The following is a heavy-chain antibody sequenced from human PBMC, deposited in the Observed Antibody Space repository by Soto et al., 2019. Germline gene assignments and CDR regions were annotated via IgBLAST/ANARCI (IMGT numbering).Heavy chain of an antibody. CDR1: GYNFSIYL. D-gene: IGHD3-10*01. V-gene: IGHV5-51*01. J-gene: IGHJ4*02. Sequence: GESLNISCNGSGYNFSIYLSGWVRQMTGKGLEWMGIIYPGDSDTRYSPSFQGQVTISADKSINTAYLQWSSLKASDTAMYYCARGDYYVSGNYYFDYWGQQTLVTVSS. CDR2: IYPGDSDT. CDR3: ARGDYYVSGNYYFDY.